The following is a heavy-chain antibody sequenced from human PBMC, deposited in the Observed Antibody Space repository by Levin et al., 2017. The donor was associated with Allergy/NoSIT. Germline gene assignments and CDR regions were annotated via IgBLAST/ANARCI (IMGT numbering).Heavy chain of an antibody. V-gene: IGHV1-2*02. CDR2: INPNSGGT. J-gene: IGHJ4*02. CDR3: ARAEYYYGSGRDFDY. D-gene: IGHD3-10*01. CDR1: GYTFTGYY. Sequence: GASVKVSCKASGYTFTGYYMHWVRQAPGQGLEWMGWINPNSGGTNYAQKFQGRVTMTRDTSISTAYMELSRLRSDDTAVYYCARAEYYYGSGRDFDYWGQGTLVTVSS.